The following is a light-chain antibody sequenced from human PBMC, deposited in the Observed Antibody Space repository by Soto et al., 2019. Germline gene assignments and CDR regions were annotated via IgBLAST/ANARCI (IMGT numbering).Light chain of an antibody. CDR2: DAS. V-gene: IGKV1-5*01. Sequence: DIQMTQSPSTLAASVGDRVTITCRASQNINRWLAWYQQKPGKAPKVLIYDASSLESGVPSRFSGSGSGTEFTLTITSLQPDDYAMYYCQQYDCNFGPGTKVDIK. J-gene: IGKJ3*01. CDR3: QQYDCN. CDR1: QNINRW.